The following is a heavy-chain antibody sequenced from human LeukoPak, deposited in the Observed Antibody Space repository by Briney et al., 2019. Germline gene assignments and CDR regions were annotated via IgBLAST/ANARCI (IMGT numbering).Heavy chain of an antibody. CDR1: GFRFTGYW. J-gene: IGHJ3*02. CDR3: ARDRDYGGNSVRAFDI. Sequence: GASVKVSCKASGFRFTGYWMHWVRQAPGQGLEWMGIINPSGGSTSYAQKFQGRVTMTRDMSTSTVYMELSSLRSEDTAVYYCARDRDYGGNSVRAFDIWGQGTMVTVSS. V-gene: IGHV1-46*01. D-gene: IGHD4-23*01. CDR2: INPSGGST.